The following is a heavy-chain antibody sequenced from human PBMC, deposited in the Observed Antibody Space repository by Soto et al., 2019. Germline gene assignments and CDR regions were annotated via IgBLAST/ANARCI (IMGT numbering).Heavy chain of an antibody. Sequence: SETLSLTCAVYCGSFSGYYWSWIRQPPGKGLEWIGEINHSGGTNYNPSLKSRVTISVDTSKNQFSLKLSSVTAADTAVYYCARGARGPAAIWFDPWGQGTLVTVSS. D-gene: IGHD2-2*01. CDR1: CGSFSGYY. V-gene: IGHV4-34*01. J-gene: IGHJ5*02. CDR3: ARGARGPAAIWFDP. CDR2: INHSGGT.